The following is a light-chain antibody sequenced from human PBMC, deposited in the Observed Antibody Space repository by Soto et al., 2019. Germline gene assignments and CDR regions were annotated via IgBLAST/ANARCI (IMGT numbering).Light chain of an antibody. J-gene: IGKJ3*01. CDR3: MQATQSPIT. CDR1: QSLLHSDGNTY. V-gene: IGKV2-24*01. Sequence: DIVMTQTPLSSPVTLGQPASISCRSSQSLLHSDGNTYLSWLQQRPGQPPRLLIYKVFNRFSGVPDRFSGSGAGTDFTLKISRVEAEDVGIYYCMQATQSPITFGPGTKVDIK. CDR2: KVF.